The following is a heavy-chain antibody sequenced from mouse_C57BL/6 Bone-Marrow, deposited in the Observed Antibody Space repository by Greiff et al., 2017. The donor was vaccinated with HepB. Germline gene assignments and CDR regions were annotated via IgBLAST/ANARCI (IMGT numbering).Heavy chain of an antibody. CDR1: GYTFTDYY. CDR3: ARRGLYDYDGDWYFDV. CDR2: INPNNGGT. Sequence: VQLQQSGPELVKPGASVKISCKASGYTFTDYYMNWVKQSHGKSLEWIGDINPNNGGTSYNQKFKGKATLTVDKSSSTAYMELRSLTSEDSAVYYCARRGLYDYDGDWYFDVWGTGTTVTVSS. V-gene: IGHV1-26*01. D-gene: IGHD2-4*01. J-gene: IGHJ1*03.